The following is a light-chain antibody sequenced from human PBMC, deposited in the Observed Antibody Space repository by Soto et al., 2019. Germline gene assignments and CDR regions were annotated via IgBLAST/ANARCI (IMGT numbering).Light chain of an antibody. Sequence: QSVLTQPAGVSRSPGQSITISCIGTSNDVGAYNFVSWYQQHPGKAPKLLIYEVTNRPSGISNRFSGSKSGYTASLIIAGLQAEDESDYYCSSYTTGSTWVFGGGTHLTVL. V-gene: IGLV2-14*01. J-gene: IGLJ3*02. CDR1: SNDVGAYNF. CDR3: SSYTTGSTWV. CDR2: EVT.